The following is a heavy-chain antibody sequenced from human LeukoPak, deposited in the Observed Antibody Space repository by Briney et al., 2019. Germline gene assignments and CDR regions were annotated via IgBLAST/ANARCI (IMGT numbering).Heavy chain of an antibody. D-gene: IGHD1-26*01. J-gene: IGHJ6*02. CDR3: ARDVGNSVLYYYGMDV. Sequence: GGSLRLSCAASGLTFSSYSMNWVRQAPGKGLEWVSSISSSSSYIYYADSVKGRFTISRDNAKNSLYLQMNSLRAEDTAVYYCARDVGNSVLYYYGMDVWGQGTTVTVSS. CDR2: ISSSSSYI. V-gene: IGHV3-21*01. CDR1: GLTFSSYS.